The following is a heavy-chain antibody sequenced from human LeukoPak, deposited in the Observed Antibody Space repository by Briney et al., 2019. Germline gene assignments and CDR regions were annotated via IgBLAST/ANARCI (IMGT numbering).Heavy chain of an antibody. CDR3: ARNWNWDYYFDY. CDR2: ITSGSTYM. CDR1: GFTFSSYT. Sequence: PGGSLRLSCAASGFTFSSYTMNWVRQAPGKGLEWVSSITSGSTYMYYADSVKGRFTISRDNAKNSLYLQMNSLRAEDTAVYYCARNWNWDYYFDYWGQGTLVTVSS. V-gene: IGHV3-21*01. J-gene: IGHJ4*02. D-gene: IGHD1-7*01.